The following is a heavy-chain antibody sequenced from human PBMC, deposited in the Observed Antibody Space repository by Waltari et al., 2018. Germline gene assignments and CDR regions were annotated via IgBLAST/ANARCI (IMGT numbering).Heavy chain of an antibody. J-gene: IGHJ4*02. CDR1: GFPFSTYE. V-gene: IGHV3-48*03. CDR3: VKDDASWNYGH. Sequence: EVQLVESGGGLVQPGGSLRLPCAASGFPFSTYEMNWVRQAPGKGLEWVAYIGDTGRNIHYAESVKGRFTISRDNAKNSLFLQMDSLRAEDTAVYHCVKDDASWNYGHWGQGTLVTVSS. D-gene: IGHD1-7*01. CDR2: IGDTGRNI.